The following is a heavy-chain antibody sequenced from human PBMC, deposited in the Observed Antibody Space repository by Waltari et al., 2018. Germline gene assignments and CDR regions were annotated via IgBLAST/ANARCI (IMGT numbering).Heavy chain of an antibody. CDR3: ARDPSPLGSYSLDAFDI. CDR1: GYTFTGYY. J-gene: IGHJ3*02. V-gene: IGHV1-2*02. CDR2: INPTSGGT. D-gene: IGHD3-10*01. Sequence: VQLVQSGAEVKKPGASVKVSCKASGYTFTGYYMHWVRQAPGQGLEWMGWINPTSGGTNYAQKFQGRVTMTRDTSISTAYMELSRLRSDDTAVYYCARDPSPLGSYSLDAFDIWGQGTMVTVSS.